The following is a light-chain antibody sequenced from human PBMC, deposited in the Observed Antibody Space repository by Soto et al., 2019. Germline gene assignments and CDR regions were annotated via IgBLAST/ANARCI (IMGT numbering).Light chain of an antibody. Sequence: DIQLTQSPSFLSASVGDRVTITCRASQGISSYLAWYQQKPGKAPKLLIYAASTLQSGVPSRFNGSGSGTEFTLTIGSLQPEDFATYYCQQLNSYLWTFGQGTNVEIK. J-gene: IGKJ1*01. V-gene: IGKV1-9*01. CDR1: QGISSY. CDR2: AAS. CDR3: QQLNSYLWT.